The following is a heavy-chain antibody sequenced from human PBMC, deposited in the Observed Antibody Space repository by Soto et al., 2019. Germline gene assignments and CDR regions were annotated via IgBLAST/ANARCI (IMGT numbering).Heavy chain of an antibody. CDR3: ARDPYYDSSGYYSWFDP. Sequence: PSETLSLTCTVSGGSISSYYWSWIRQPPGKGLEWIGHIYYSGSTNYNPSLKSRVTISVDTSKNQFSLKLSSVTAADTAVYYCARDPYYDSSGYYSWFDPWGQGTLVTVYS. CDR1: GGSISSYY. D-gene: IGHD3-22*01. V-gene: IGHV4-59*01. CDR2: IYYSGST. J-gene: IGHJ5*02.